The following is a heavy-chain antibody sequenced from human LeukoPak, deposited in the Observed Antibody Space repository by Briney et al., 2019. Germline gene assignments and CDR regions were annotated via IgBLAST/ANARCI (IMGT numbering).Heavy chain of an antibody. D-gene: IGHD3-22*01. CDR3: ARDSSYDSSGYYQGDAFDI. Sequence: KPSETLSLTCTVSGGSISSYYWSWIRQPAGKGLEWIGRIYTSGSTNYNPSLKSRVTMSVDTSKNQFSLKLSSVTAADTAVYYCARDSSYDSSGYYQGDAFDIWGQGTMVTVSS. CDR2: IYTSGST. J-gene: IGHJ3*02. V-gene: IGHV4-4*07. CDR1: GGSISSYY.